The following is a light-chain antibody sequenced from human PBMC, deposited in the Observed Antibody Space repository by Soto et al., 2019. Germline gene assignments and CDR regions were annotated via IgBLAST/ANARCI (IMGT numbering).Light chain of an antibody. CDR1: QTISTW. CDR2: DAS. CDR3: QQYKDYTWT. Sequence: DIQMTQSPSTLSASVGHRVAITCRAGQTISTWLVWYQQKTGKAPHLLIYDASSLEGGVPSRFSGSGSGTEFTLTISSLQPDDFTTFYCQQYKDYTWTFGQGTKVDIK. J-gene: IGKJ1*01. V-gene: IGKV1-5*01.